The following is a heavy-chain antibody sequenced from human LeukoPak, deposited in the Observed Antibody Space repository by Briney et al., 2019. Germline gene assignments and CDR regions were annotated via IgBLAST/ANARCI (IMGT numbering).Heavy chain of an antibody. CDR2: VYYTGST. CDR3: ARDHGPFDY. V-gene: IGHV4-59*01. J-gene: IGHJ4*02. CDR1: GGSISTYY. Sequence: SETLSLTCTVSGGSISTYYWSWIRQPPGKGLEWTGYVYYTGSTNYNPSLKSRVTISVDTSKNQFSLKLSSLTAADTAVYYCARDHGPFDYWGQGTLVTVSS. D-gene: IGHD5-24*01.